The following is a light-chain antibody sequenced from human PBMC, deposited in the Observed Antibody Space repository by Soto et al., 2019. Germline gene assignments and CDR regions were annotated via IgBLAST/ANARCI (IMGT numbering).Light chain of an antibody. CDR2: GNS. Sequence: QSLLTQPPSVSGAPGQRVTISCTGSSSNIGAGYDVHWYQQLPGTAPKLLIYGNSNRPSGVPDRFSGSKSGTSASLAITGLQAEDEADYYCQSYDSSLSAPFGGGTQLTVL. J-gene: IGLJ2*01. CDR1: SSNIGAGYD. V-gene: IGLV1-40*01. CDR3: QSYDSSLSAP.